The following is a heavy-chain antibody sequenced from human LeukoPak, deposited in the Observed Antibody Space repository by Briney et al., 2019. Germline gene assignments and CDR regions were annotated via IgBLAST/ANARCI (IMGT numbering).Heavy chain of an antibody. CDR1: GGSLDNTTYY. CDR3: AKPGHYYDSSRYYPFDL. D-gene: IGHD3-22*01. CDR2: IYYSGST. V-gene: IGHV4-39*01. Sequence: SETLSLTCTVSGGSLDNTTYYWGWLRQPPGKGLDWFGSIYYSGSTYYNPSVKSRVTISVDTSKSQLSLKLNSVTAAGTAVYYCAKPGHYYDSSRYYPFDLWGRGTLVTVS. J-gene: IGHJ4*02.